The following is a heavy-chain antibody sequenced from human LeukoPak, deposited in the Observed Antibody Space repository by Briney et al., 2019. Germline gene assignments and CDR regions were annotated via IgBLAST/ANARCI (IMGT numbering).Heavy chain of an antibody. CDR3: ARDFYYGSGDYMDV. J-gene: IGHJ6*03. CDR1: GDSISSGDYY. CDR2: IYTSGST. Sequence: SETLSLTCTVSGDSISSGDYYWNWIRQPAGKGLEWIGRIYTSGSTNYNPSLKSRVTMSVDTSKNQFSLKLSSVTAADTAVYYCARDFYYGSGDYMDVWGKGTTVTISS. V-gene: IGHV4-61*02. D-gene: IGHD3-10*01.